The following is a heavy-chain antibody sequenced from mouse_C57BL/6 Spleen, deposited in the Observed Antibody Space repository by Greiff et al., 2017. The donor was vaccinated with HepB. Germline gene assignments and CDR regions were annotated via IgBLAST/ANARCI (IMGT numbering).Heavy chain of an antibody. CDR2: IDPSDSYT. D-gene: IGHD4-1*01. J-gene: IGHJ2*01. Sequence: QVQLKQPGAELVKPGASVKLSCKASGYTFTSYWMQWVKQRPGQGLEWIGEIDPSDSYTNYNQKFKGKATLTVDTSSSTAYMQLSSLTSEDSAVYYCARGLAGTGFDYWGQGTTLTVSS. V-gene: IGHV1-50*01. CDR1: GYTFTSYW. CDR3: ARGLAGTGFDY.